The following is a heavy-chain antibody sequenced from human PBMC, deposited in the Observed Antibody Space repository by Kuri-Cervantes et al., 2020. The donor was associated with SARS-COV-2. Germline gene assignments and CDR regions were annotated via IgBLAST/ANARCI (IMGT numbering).Heavy chain of an antibody. D-gene: IGHD5-24*01. Sequence: SETLSLTCTVSDASMTGSGHYWSWIRQPPGKGLEWIGSMDYRGNTYYNPSLKSRVTISVHTSNNQFSLKLSSMAAADTALYYCARDNRDPLEWDAFDIWGQGTVVTVSS. CDR2: MDYRGNT. CDR1: DASMTGSGHY. J-gene: IGHJ3*02. V-gene: IGHV4-39*02. CDR3: ARDNRDPLEWDAFDI.